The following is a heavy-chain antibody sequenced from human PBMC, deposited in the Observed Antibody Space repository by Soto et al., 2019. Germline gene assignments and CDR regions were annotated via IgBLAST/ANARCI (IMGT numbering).Heavy chain of an antibody. J-gene: IGHJ4*02. CDR3: ARDGSRLVGASGGFDY. CDR1: GFTFSSYE. D-gene: IGHD1-26*01. V-gene: IGHV3-48*03. Sequence: QAGGSLRLSCAASGFTFSSYEMNWVRQAPGKGLEWVSYISSSGSTIYYADSVKGRFTISRDNAKNSLYLQMNSLRAEDTAVYYCARDGSRLVGASGGFDYWGQGTLVTVSS. CDR2: ISSSGSTI.